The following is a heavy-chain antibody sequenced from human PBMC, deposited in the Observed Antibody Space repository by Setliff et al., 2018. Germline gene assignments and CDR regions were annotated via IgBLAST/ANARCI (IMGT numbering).Heavy chain of an antibody. J-gene: IGHJ6*03. Sequence: SETLSLTCSVSGDSISSSSYYWGWIRQPPGKGLEWIGSINYSGITYYSPSLKSRVIVSVDTSKNQFSLKLSSVTAADTAAYYCARTDYSDGRYSMDVWGKGTTVTVSS. CDR3: ARTDYSDGRYSMDV. D-gene: IGHD6-19*01. V-gene: IGHV4-39*07. CDR2: INYSGIT. CDR1: GDSISSSSYY.